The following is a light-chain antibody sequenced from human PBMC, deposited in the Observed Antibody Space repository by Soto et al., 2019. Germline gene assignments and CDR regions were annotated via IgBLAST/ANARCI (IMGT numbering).Light chain of an antibody. V-gene: IGKV3-20*01. CDR1: QSVHRSY. CDR2: GTS. CDR3: QQYGSSIT. J-gene: IGKJ5*01. Sequence: ELVLTQSPGTLSLSPGESATPSCRASQSVHRSYLAWYQQKPGQAPRLLIYGTSSRATGIPDRFSGSGSGTDFTLTISRLEPEDFAVFYCQQYGSSITFGQGTRLEI.